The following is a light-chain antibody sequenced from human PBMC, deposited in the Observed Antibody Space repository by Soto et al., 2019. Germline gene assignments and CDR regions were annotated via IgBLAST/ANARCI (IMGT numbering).Light chain of an antibody. CDR3: TSYVGSNIWV. J-gene: IGLJ3*02. V-gene: IGLV2-8*01. Sequence: QSALTQPPSASGSPGQSVTISCTGTSSDVGAYKYVSWYQQYPGKAPKLMIYEVSKRPSGVHDRFSCSKSGNTDSLTVSGHQAEDEADYYCTSYVGSNIWVFGGGTKLTVL. CDR1: SSDVGAYKY. CDR2: EVS.